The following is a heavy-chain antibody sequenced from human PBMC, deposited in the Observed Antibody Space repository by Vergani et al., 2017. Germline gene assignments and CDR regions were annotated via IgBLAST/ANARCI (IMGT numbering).Heavy chain of an antibody. CDR2: IIPIFGTA. J-gene: IGHJ6*03. Sequence: QVQLVQSGAEVKKPGSSVKVSCKASGGTFSSYAISWVRQAPGQGLEWMGRIIPIFGTANYAQKFQGRVTITADESTSTAYMELSSLRSEDTAVYYCVRGGSIAAPSYLYYFYMDVWGKGTSVTVSS. D-gene: IGHD6-6*01. CDR1: GGTFSSYA. CDR3: VRGGSIAAPSYLYYFYMDV. V-gene: IGHV1-69*13.